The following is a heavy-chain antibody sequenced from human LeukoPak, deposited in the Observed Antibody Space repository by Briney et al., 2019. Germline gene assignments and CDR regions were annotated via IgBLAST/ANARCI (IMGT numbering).Heavy chain of an antibody. CDR2: IGIAGDT. Sequence: GGSLRLACAASGFTLSSYDMHWVRQATGKGLEWVSGIGIAGDTHYPDSVRGRFTIFRENAKNSLYLQMNSLRAEDTAVYYCARAQPPYHGRLDSWGQGILVTVSS. D-gene: IGHD3-16*01. CDR1: GFTLSSYD. J-gene: IGHJ5*01. CDR3: ARAQPPYHGRLDS. V-gene: IGHV3-13*01.